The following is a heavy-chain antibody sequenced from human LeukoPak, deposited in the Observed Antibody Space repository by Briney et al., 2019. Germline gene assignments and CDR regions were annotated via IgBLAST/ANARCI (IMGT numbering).Heavy chain of an antibody. CDR2: ISYDGSNK. CDR3: ARDQRVRGVEMATIVEY. V-gene: IGHV3-30*03. Sequence: PGGSLRLSCAASGFSFSSYGMHWVRQAPGKGLQWVAVISYDGSNKYYADSVKGRFTISRDNSKNTAYLQMNSLRADDTAVYYCARDQRVRGVEMATIVEYWGQGTLVTVSS. D-gene: IGHD5-24*01. CDR1: GFSFSSYG. J-gene: IGHJ4*02.